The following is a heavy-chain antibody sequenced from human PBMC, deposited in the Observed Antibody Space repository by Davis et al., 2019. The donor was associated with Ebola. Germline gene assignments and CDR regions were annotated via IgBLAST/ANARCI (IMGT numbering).Heavy chain of an antibody. Sequence: MPSETLSLTCTVSGGSITSNNYYWGWIRQPPGKGLEWIGSIYYSGSTHYNPSLKSRVTISVDTSKNQFSLKLSSVTAADTAVYYCARICVRLTTFNTKYYFDYWGQGTLVTVSS. CDR2: IYYSGST. V-gene: IGHV4-39*01. D-gene: IGHD1-14*01. CDR3: ARICVRLTTFNTKYYFDY. CDR1: GGSITSNNYY. J-gene: IGHJ4*02.